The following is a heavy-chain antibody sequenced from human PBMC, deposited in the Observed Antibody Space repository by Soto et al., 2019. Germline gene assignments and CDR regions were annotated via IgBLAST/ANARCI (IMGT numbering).Heavy chain of an antibody. CDR2: TYGSGST. CDR3: ARGQRFSDWFDP. J-gene: IGHJ5*02. D-gene: IGHD3-3*01. V-gene: IGHV4-4*07. CDR1: GGAIGSHY. Sequence: PSETLSLTCTISGGAIGSHYWTWIRQPAGKGLEWIGRTYGSGSTKYNPSLQSRVTMSLDTSKNQFSLRLESVTAADTAVYYCARGQRFSDWFDPWGQGTLVTVSS.